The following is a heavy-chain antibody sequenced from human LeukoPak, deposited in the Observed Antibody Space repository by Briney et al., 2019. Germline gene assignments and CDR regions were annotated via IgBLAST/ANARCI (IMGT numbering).Heavy chain of an antibody. J-gene: IGHJ6*03. Sequence: GGSLRLSCAASGFTFRSYGMDWVRQAPGKGLEWVAFIRYDGNNKDYADSVKGRFTISRDNAKNSLYLQMNSLRAEDTAVYYCARDLGPGQYYYYYIDVWGKGTTVTVSS. CDR2: IRYDGNNK. CDR3: ARDLGPGQYYYYYIDV. V-gene: IGHV3-30*02. CDR1: GFTFRSYG.